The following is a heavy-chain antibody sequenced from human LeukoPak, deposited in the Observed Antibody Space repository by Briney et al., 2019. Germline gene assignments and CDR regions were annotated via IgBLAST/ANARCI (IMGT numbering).Heavy chain of an antibody. J-gene: IGHJ4*02. V-gene: IGHV3-7*01. Sequence: GGSLRLSCAASGFTFTNYWMSWVRQAPGKGLEWLATIREDGSEKKYVDSVRGRFTISRDNAKKSLDLQMNSLRAEDTALYYCARDEVGGPLAYWGQGILVTVSS. CDR2: IREDGSEK. CDR1: GFTFTNYW. CDR3: ARDEVGGPLAY.